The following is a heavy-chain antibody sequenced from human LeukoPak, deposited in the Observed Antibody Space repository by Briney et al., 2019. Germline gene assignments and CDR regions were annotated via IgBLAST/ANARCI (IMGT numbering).Heavy chain of an antibody. D-gene: IGHD6-19*01. CDR2: ISSSGSTI. Sequence: PGGSLRLSCAASGFTFSSYEMNWVRQAPGKGLEWVSYISSSGSTIYYADSVKGRFTISRDNAKNSLYLQMNSLRAEDTALYYCAKDPFHAVAGNTYFDYSGQGTLVTVSS. CDR1: GFTFSSYE. CDR3: AKDPFHAVAGNTYFDY. J-gene: IGHJ4*02. V-gene: IGHV3-48*03.